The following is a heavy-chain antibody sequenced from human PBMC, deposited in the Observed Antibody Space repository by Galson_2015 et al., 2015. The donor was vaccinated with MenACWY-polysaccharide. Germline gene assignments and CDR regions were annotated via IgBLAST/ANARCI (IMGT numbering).Heavy chain of an antibody. Sequence: SLRLSCAASGFTFIDYAMHWVRQGPGKGLEWVSGISWSSSDIAYVGSVKGRFTISRDNAKNSLYLEMNSLKAEDTALYYCAARVPGTTRGAFDIRGQGTMVTVSS. CDR2: ISWSSSDI. D-gene: IGHD6-19*01. CDR1: GFTFIDYA. J-gene: IGHJ3*02. V-gene: IGHV3-9*01. CDR3: AARVPGTTRGAFDI.